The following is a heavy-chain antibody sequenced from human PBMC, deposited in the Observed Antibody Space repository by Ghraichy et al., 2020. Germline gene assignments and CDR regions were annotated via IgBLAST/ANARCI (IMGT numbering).Heavy chain of an antibody. J-gene: IGHJ6*02. CDR1: GFSFSSYS. D-gene: IGHD2-8*02. CDR3: AKAGGTGGFRFYGMDV. CDR2: ISSDGSNK. V-gene: IGHV3-30*04. Sequence: GESLNISCAASGFSFSSYSMHWVRQAPGKGLEWVAVISSDGSNKYYRDSVKGRFTISRDDSKNTVYLQMNSLISEDTSIYSCAKAGGTGGFRFYGMDVWGQGTTVTVSS.